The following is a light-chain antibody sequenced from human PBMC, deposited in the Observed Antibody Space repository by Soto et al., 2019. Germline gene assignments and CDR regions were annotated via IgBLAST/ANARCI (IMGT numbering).Light chain of an antibody. J-gene: IGKJ2*01. V-gene: IGKV3-20*01. Sequence: EVVLTQSPDTLSLSPGETATLSCRASQAVTGNYLAWYQQKPGQAPRLLIYGTSNRATGIQDRFRGSGSGTDFTLTISRLEPEDFAVYYCQQCGPSLRYTFGQGTKLEIK. CDR2: GTS. CDR1: QAVTGNY. CDR3: QQCGPSLRYT.